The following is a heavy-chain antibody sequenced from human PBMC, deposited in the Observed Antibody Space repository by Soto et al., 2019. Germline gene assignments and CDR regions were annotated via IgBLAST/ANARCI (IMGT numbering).Heavy chain of an antibody. CDR2: VNPNSGNT. V-gene: IGHV1-8*01. J-gene: IGHJ6*02. CDR3: ASEYCSGGSCPLYYGMDV. CDR1: GYTFSSYD. Sequence: ASVKVSCKGSGYTFSSYDINWVRQAPGQGLEWMGWVNPNSGNTGFAEKFQGRVTMTRDFFIDTVYMQLNNLGSEDTAVYYCASEYCSGGSCPLYYGMDVWGQGTTVTVSS. D-gene: IGHD2-15*01.